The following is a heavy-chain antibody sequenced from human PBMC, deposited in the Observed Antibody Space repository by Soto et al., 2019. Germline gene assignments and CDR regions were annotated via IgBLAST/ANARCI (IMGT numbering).Heavy chain of an antibody. Sequence: QVQLQQWGAGLLKPSETLSLTCAVYGGSFSGYYWSWIRQPPGKGLEWIGEINHSGSTNYNPSLKSRFTISVDTSKNQFSLKLSSVTAAHPAVYYCARDLAYFEAYWGQGTLVTVPS. CDR3: ARDLAYFEAY. V-gene: IGHV4-34*01. D-gene: IGHD3-9*01. CDR1: GGSFSGYY. CDR2: INHSGST. J-gene: IGHJ4*02.